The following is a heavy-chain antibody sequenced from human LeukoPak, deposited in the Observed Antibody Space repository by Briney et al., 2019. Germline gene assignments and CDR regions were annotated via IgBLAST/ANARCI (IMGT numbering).Heavy chain of an antibody. D-gene: IGHD3-22*01. J-gene: IGHJ5*02. CDR2: ISERGGST. CDR3: AKGSSGYFVDL. CDR1: GISLSNYA. Sequence: GGSLRLSCVVSGISLSNYAMTWVRQAPGKGLEWVSYISERGGSTTYADSVKGRFTISRDTSLNTLYLQMNSLRAEDTALYYCAKGSSGYFVDLWGQGTLVTVSS. V-gene: IGHV3-23*01.